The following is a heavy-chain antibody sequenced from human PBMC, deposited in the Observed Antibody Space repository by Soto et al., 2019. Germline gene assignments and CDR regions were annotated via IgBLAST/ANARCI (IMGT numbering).Heavy chain of an antibody. CDR1: GGSISSGGYY. V-gene: IGHV4-31*03. J-gene: IGHJ4*02. D-gene: IGHD6-13*01. CDR3: ARSRIAAAGAFDY. CDR2: IYYSGST. Sequence: LSLTCTVSGGSISSGGYYWSWIRQHPGKGLEWIGYIYYSGSTYYNPSLKSRVTISVDTSKNQFSLKLSSVTAADTAVYYCARSRIAAAGAFDYWGQGTLVTVSS.